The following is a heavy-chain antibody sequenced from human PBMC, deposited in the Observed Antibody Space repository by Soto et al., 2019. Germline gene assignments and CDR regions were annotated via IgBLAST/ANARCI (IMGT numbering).Heavy chain of an antibody. Sequence: EVQLVESGGGLIQPGGSLRLSCAASGFTVSSYYMTWVRQAPGKGLEWVSVIYIGGSTYYADSVKGRFTISRDNSKNTLYLQMNSLRAEDTALYYCARGKGDYSNYSHYYYYGMDVWGQGTTVTVSS. D-gene: IGHD4-4*01. CDR2: IYIGGST. V-gene: IGHV3-53*01. J-gene: IGHJ6*02. CDR3: ARGKGDYSNYSHYYYYGMDV. CDR1: GFTVSSYY.